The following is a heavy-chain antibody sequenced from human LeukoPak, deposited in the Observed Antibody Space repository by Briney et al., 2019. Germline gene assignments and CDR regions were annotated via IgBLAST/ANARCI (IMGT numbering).Heavy chain of an antibody. CDR1: GGSISSSSYY. V-gene: IGHV4-39*01. J-gene: IGHJ4*02. D-gene: IGHD5-24*01. Sequence: SETLSLTCTVSGGSISSSSYYWGWIRQPPGKGLEWIGSIYYSGSTYYNPSLKSRVTISVDTSKNQFSLKLSPVTAADTAVYYCARGTPVEPFDYWGQGTLVTVSS. CDR3: ARGTPVEPFDY. CDR2: IYYSGST.